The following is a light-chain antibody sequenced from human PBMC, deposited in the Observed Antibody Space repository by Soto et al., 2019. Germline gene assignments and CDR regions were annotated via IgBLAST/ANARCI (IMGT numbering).Light chain of an antibody. CDR2: DAS. CDR1: QTVSSN. J-gene: IGKJ2*01. V-gene: IGKV3-15*01. CDR3: QQYNDWPPKYT. Sequence: EIVMTQSPATLSVSPGDRATLSCRASQTVSSNLAWYQQKPGQAPRLLIYDASTRATGIAARFSGSGSETEFTLTISSLQSEDFALYYCQQYNDWPPKYTFGQGTKLEIK.